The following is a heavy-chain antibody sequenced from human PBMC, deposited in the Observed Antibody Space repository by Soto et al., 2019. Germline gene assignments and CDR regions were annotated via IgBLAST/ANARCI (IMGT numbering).Heavy chain of an antibody. Sequence: QVQLVESGGGVVQPGRSLRLSCAASGFIFSSYGMQWVRQAPGKGLEWVAVISYEGSHTYYADSVKGRFTITRDNSKNTLYLKMNSLRPEDTAVYYCAKEVHCGGGSCSWSEGFDYWGQGTMVNVSS. D-gene: IGHD2-15*01. CDR3: AKEVHCGGGSCSWSEGFDY. J-gene: IGHJ4*02. CDR1: GFIFSSYG. V-gene: IGHV3-30*18. CDR2: ISYEGSHT.